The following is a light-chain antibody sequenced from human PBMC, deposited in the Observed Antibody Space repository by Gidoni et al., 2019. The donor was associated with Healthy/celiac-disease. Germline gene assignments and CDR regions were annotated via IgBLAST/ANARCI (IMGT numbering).Light chain of an antibody. J-gene: IGKJ2*01. CDR3: QQRSNWPVT. Sequence: ELVFTQSPATLSLSPGESATLSCRASQSVSSYLAWYQQKPGQAPRLRIYDASNRATGIPARFSGSGSGTDFTLTISSLEPEDFAVYYCQQRSNWPVTFGQGTKLEIK. CDR1: QSVSSY. CDR2: DAS. V-gene: IGKV3-11*01.